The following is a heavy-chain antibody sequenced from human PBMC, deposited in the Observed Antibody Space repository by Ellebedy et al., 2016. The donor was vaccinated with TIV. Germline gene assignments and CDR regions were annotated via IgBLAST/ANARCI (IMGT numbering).Heavy chain of an antibody. CDR1: GFTFSDYS. CDR3: ARDNWNGLASDY. D-gene: IGHD1-20*01. Sequence: PGGSLRLSCAASGFTFSDYSMNWVRQAPGKGLEWVSSISSSSSYIYYADSVKGRFTISRDNARNSLYLQMTSLRAEDTAVYYCARDNWNGLASDYWGQGTLVTVSS. J-gene: IGHJ4*02. CDR2: ISSSSSYI. V-gene: IGHV3-21*06.